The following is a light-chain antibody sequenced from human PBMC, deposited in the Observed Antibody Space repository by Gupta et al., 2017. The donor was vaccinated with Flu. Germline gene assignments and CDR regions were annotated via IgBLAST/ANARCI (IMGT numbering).Light chain of an antibody. CDR3: ATWDDSLNGWV. Sequence: QSVLTQPPSASVTPGQTVTISCSGSSSNIGSNTVNWYQQVPGAAPKLLIHSNSQRPSGVPDRFSGSKSGASAPLAISGLQSEDEADYYFATWDDSLNGWVFGGGTKLTVL. J-gene: IGLJ3*02. CDR2: SNS. V-gene: IGLV1-44*01. CDR1: SSNIGSNT.